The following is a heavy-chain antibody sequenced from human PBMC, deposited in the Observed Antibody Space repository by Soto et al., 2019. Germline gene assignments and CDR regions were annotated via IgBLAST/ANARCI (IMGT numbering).Heavy chain of an antibody. V-gene: IGHV3-23*01. J-gene: IGHJ3*02. Sequence: EVQLLESGGGLVQPGGSLRLSCAASGFTFSSYAMSWVRQAPGKGLEWVSAISGSGGSTYYADSVKGRFTISRDNPKNTLDLQMNSLRAEDTAVYYCAKDKDSGYVADAFDIWGQGTMVTVSS. CDR1: GFTFSSYA. CDR2: ISGSGGST. D-gene: IGHD5-12*01. CDR3: AKDKDSGYVADAFDI.